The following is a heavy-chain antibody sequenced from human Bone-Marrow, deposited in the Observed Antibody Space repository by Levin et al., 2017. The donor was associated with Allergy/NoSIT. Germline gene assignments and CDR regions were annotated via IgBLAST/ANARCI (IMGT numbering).Heavy chain of an antibody. CDR3: AKGIDYGDYEFDS. CDR2: ISGSGAST. Sequence: GESLKISCTLSGLTFSSYAMGWVRQAPGMGLEWVSAISGSGASTYDADFVKGRFAISRDNLVNTVYLQMNNLRREDTAVYYCAKGIDYGDYEFDSWGQGTLVSVSS. D-gene: IGHD4-17*01. CDR1: GLTFSSYA. V-gene: IGHV3-23*01. J-gene: IGHJ4*02.